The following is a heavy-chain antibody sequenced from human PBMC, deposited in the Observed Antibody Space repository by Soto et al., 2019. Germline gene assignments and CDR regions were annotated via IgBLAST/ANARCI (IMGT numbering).Heavy chain of an antibody. CDR1: GFTFSSYA. CDR3: AKDPRSYESSGYYRPDGMDV. J-gene: IGHJ6*02. Sequence: GGSLRLSCAASGFTFSSYAMSWVRQAPGKGLEWVSAISGSGGSTYYADSVKGRFTISRDNSKNTLYLQMNSLRAEDTAVYYCAKDPRSYESSGYYRPDGMDVWGQGTTVTVSS. V-gene: IGHV3-23*01. D-gene: IGHD3-22*01. CDR2: ISGSGGST.